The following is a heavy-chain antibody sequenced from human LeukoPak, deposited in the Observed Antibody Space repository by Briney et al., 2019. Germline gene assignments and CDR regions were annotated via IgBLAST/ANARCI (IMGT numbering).Heavy chain of an antibody. Sequence: GSLRLSCTASGFTSGDYAMSWFRQAPGKGLEWIGEINHSGSTNYNPSLKSRVTISVDTSKNQFSLKLSSVTAADTAVYYCARDGAYCSSTSCYGHWFDPWGQGTLVTVSS. V-gene: IGHV4-34*01. CDR2: INHSGST. J-gene: IGHJ5*02. CDR1: GFTSGDYA. D-gene: IGHD2-2*01. CDR3: ARDGAYCSSTSCYGHWFDP.